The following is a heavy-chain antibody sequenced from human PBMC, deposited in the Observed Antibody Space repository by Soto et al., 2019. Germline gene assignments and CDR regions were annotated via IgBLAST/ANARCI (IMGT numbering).Heavy chain of an antibody. CDR2: IIPIFGTA. Sequence: GASVKVSCKASGGTFSSYAISWVRQAPGQGLEWMGGIIPIFGTANYAQKFQGRVTITADESTSTAYMELSSLRSEDTAVYYCARALNLANWFGPWGQGTLVTVSS. CDR3: ARALNLANWFGP. D-gene: IGHD3-3*02. J-gene: IGHJ5*02. CDR1: GGTFSSYA. V-gene: IGHV1-69*13.